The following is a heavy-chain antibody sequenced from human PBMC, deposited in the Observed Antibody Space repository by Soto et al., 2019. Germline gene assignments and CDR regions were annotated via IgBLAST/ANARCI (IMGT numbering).Heavy chain of an antibody. D-gene: IGHD1-26*01. CDR3: ARDRGSYALDY. CDR1: GYSFTSYG. Sequence: QVQLVQSGAEVKKPGASVKVSCKASGYSFTSYGISWVRQAPGQGLEWMGWISANNGNTNYAQGRVTMTTDTSTSTAYMELRSLRSDDTAGYYCARDRGSYALDYWGQGALVTVSS. CDR2: ISANNGNT. J-gene: IGHJ4*02. V-gene: IGHV1-18*01.